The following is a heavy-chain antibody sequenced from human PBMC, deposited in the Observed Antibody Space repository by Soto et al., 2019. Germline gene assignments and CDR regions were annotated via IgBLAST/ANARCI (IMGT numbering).Heavy chain of an antibody. CDR3: ARERGYCTNGVCHYYFDY. CDR1: GGSFIGYY. CDR2: INHSGST. J-gene: IGHJ4*02. Sequence: ETLSLTCAVYGGSFIGYYWIFSRQPAGKWLEWIVEINHSGSTNYNPSLKSRVTISVDTSKNQFSLKLSSVTAADTAVYYCARERGYCTNGVCHYYFDYWGQGTLVTVSS. D-gene: IGHD2-8*01. V-gene: IGHV4-34*01.